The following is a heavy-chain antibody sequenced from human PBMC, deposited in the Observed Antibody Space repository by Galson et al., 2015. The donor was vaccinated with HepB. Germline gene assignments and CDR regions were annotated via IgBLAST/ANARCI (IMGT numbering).Heavy chain of an antibody. D-gene: IGHD1-26*01. CDR2: ISSSSSYI. J-gene: IGHJ4*02. CDR3: ARGGGEWELLAAGSDY. Sequence: SLRLSCAASGFTFSSYSMNWVRQAPGKGLEWVSSISSSSSYIYYADSVKGRFTISRDNAKNSLYLQMNSLRAEDTAVYYCARGGGEWELLAAGSDYWGQGTLVTVSS. V-gene: IGHV3-21*01. CDR1: GFTFSSYS.